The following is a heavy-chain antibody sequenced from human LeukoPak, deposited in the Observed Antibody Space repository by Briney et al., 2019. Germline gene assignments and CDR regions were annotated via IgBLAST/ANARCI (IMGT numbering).Heavy chain of an antibody. D-gene: IGHD1-1*01. CDR2: INPNSGGT. Sequence: VASVKVSCKASGYTFTGYYMHWVRQAPGQGLEWMGWINPNSGGTNYAQKFQGRVTMTRDRSISTAYMELSRLRSDDTAVYYCARDRVNWNDDVYYYYYYGMDVWGQGTTVTVSS. V-gene: IGHV1-2*02. CDR1: GYTFTGYY. CDR3: ARDRVNWNDDVYYYYYYGMDV. J-gene: IGHJ6*02.